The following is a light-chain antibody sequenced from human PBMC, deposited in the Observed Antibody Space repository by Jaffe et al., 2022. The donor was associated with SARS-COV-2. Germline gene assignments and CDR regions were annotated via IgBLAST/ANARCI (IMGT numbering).Light chain of an antibody. J-gene: IGKJ4*01. CDR1: QSVDSY. V-gene: IGKV3-15*01. CDR2: GAS. Sequence: EIVMTQSPASLSVSPGERATLSCRASQSVDSYLAWYQQKPGQAPRLLIYGASTRATGVPARFSGSGSGTEFTLTISSLQSDDSALYYCQQYNNWPPLTFGGGTKVEIK. CDR3: QQYNNWPPLT.